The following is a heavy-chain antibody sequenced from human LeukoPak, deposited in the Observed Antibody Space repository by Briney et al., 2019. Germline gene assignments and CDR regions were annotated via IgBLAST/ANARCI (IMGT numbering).Heavy chain of an antibody. CDR1: GYSFTSYW. V-gene: IGHV5-51*01. D-gene: IGHD6-19*01. CDR2: IYPGDSDT. Sequence: GESLKISCKGSGYSFTSYWIAWVRQMPGKGLEWMGIIYPGDSDTRYSPSFQGQVTISADKSISTAYLQWSSPKASDTAMYYCARTTIPVTGTIDYWGQGTLVTVSS. J-gene: IGHJ4*02. CDR3: ARTTIPVTGTIDY.